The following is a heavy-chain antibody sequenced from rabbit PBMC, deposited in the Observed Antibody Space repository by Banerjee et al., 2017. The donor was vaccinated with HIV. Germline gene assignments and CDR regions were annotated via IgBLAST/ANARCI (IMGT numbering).Heavy chain of an antibody. CDR1: GIDFSSYYY. J-gene: IGHJ4*01. V-gene: IGHV1S40*01. CDR3: ARELGGGSGGYIDL. Sequence: QSLEESGGDLVKPGASLTLTCTASGIDFSSYYYMCWVRQAPGKGLEWIACIYISSGTTYHASWAKGRFTISKTSSTTVTLQMTSLAAADTATYFCARELGGGSGGYIDLWGPGTLVTVS. D-gene: IGHD1-1*01. CDR2: IYISSGTT.